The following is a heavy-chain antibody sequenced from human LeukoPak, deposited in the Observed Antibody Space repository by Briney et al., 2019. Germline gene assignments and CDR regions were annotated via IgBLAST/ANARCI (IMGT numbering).Heavy chain of an antibody. CDR2: IYYSGST. V-gene: IGHV4-39*01. CDR1: GGSISSSRVH. D-gene: IGHD3-3*01. Sequence: SETLSLTCAVSGGSISSSRVHWGWIRQPPGKGLEWIGNIYYSGSTDYNPSLKSRVTISIDTPKNQFSLRLTSVTAADTAVYYCASLGKYYDFLSGYYKEGNWFDPWGQGTLVIVSS. J-gene: IGHJ5*02. CDR3: ASLGKYYDFLSGYYKEGNWFDP.